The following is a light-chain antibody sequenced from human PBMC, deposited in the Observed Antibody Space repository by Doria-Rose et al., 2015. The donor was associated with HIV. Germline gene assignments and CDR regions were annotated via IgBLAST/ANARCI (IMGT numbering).Light chain of an antibody. CDR2: GAS. J-gene: IGKJ1*01. CDR1: QGISRY. Sequence: DIRVTQSPSFLSASVGVRVTITCRASQGISRYLAWYQQKPGKARTLLIFGASTVQSEVPSRCSGSGSGTEFTLTISSLQPEDFATYYCQQFDSFPRTFGQGTKVELK. V-gene: IGKV1-9*01. CDR3: QQFDSFPRT.